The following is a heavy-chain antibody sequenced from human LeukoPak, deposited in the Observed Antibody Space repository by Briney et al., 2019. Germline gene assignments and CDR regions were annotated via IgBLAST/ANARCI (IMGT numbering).Heavy chain of an antibody. V-gene: IGHV1-18*01. CDR3: ARGSFWFDP. Sequence: GASVKVSCKASGYTFTTHGITWVRQAPGQGLEWTGWISAYNGHTNYAQKFHGRVTMTTETSTNTAYMELKSLRSDDTAVYYCARGSFWFDPWGQGTLVTVSS. CDR1: GYTFTTHG. CDR2: ISAYNGHT. J-gene: IGHJ5*02. D-gene: IGHD2-15*01.